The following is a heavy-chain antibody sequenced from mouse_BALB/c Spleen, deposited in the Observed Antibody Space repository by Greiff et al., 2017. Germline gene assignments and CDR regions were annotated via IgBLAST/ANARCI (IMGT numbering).Heavy chain of an antibody. V-gene: IGHV1-15*01. J-gene: IGHJ3*01. D-gene: IGHD2-4*01. CDR3: TRGITTGFAY. Sequence: QQSGAELVRPGASVTLSCKASGYTFTDYEMHWVKQTPVHGLEWIGAIDPETGGTAYNQKFKGKATLTADKSSSTAYMELRSLTSEDSAVYYCTRGITTGFAYWGQGTLVTVSA. CDR1: GYTFTDYE. CDR2: IDPETGGT.